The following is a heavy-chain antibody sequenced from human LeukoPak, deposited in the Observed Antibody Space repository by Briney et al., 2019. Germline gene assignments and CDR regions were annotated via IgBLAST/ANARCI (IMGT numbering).Heavy chain of an antibody. CDR3: ATASTTVTYFDY. V-gene: IGHV4-61*02. J-gene: IGHJ4*02. CDR1: GGSISSGSYY. Sequence: SQTLSLTCAVSGGSISSGSYYWSWIRQPAGRGLEWLGRIYTSGSTNYNPSLKSRVTISVDTSKNQFSLKLSSVTAADTAVYYCATASTTVTYFDYWGQGTLVTVSS. CDR2: IYTSGST. D-gene: IGHD4-17*01.